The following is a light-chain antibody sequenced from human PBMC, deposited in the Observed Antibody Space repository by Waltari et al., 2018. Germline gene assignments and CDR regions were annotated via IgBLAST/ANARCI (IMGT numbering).Light chain of an antibody. CDR2: DAS. V-gene: IGKV3-11*01. Sequence: EIVLTRSTSTLSLSPGESAPLSSRASQRVYNYLAWSQQKPGQAPRLLIYDASKRATGIPARFSGSGFGTDFTVTISSLEPEDSAVYYCQQRSNWPLTFGGGTKVEIK. J-gene: IGKJ4*01. CDR1: QRVYNY. CDR3: QQRSNWPLT.